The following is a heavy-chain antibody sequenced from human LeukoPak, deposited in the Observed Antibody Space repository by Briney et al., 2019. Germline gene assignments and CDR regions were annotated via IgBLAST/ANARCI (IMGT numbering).Heavy chain of an antibody. J-gene: IGHJ4*02. CDR3: ARGVEPLAANTLAY. Sequence: PGGSLRLFCAASGFTVITNDMTWVRQAPGKGLEWVSDLYSDGNTKYADSVQGRFTIARDNSKNTLYLEMNSLSPDDTAVYYWARGVEPLAANTLAYWGQGTLVTVSS. CDR1: GFTVITND. CDR2: LYSDGNT. D-gene: IGHD1-14*01. V-gene: IGHV3-53*01.